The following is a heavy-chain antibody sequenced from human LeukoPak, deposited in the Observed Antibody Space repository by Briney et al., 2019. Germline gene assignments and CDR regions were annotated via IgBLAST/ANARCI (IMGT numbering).Heavy chain of an antibody. CDR3: ARHPGGNSPYYFDS. CDR2: INSDGSSI. Sequence: GGSLRLSCAASGFTFSSYSMNWVRQAPGEGLVWVSRINSDGSSIRYADSVKGRFTISRDNTKNTLYLQMNSLRAEDTAVYYCARHPGGNSPYYFDSWGQGTLVTVSS. J-gene: IGHJ4*02. V-gene: IGHV3-74*01. CDR1: GFTFSSYS. D-gene: IGHD4-23*01.